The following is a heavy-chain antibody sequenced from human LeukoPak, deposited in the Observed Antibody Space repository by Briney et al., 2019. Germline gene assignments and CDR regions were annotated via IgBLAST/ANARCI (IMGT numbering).Heavy chain of an antibody. D-gene: IGHD5-12*01. CDR1: GFTLSTYW. CDR2: IVASSGST. CDR3: AKGAYDYIEMGYFDY. Sequence: GGSLRLSCAASGFTLSTYWMSWVRQAPGKGLEWVSLIVASSGSTFYADSVKGRFTISRDSSKNTLYLQMNSLRAEDMAVYYCAKGAYDYIEMGYFDYWGQRTLVTVSS. J-gene: IGHJ4*02. V-gene: IGHV3-23*01.